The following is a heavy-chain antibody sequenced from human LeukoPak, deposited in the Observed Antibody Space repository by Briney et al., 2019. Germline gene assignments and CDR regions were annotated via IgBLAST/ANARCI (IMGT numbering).Heavy chain of an antibody. CDR3: GSGVWSRVDY. Sequence: GGSLRLSCAASGFTFSTYSMNWVRQVPGKGLVWVSRIKSDGSSTTYADSVKGRFTISRDNAKNTLYLQMNSLRAEDTAVYYCGSGVWSRVDYWGQGILVTVSS. D-gene: IGHD3-3*01. V-gene: IGHV3-74*03. CDR1: GFTFSTYS. CDR2: IKSDGSST. J-gene: IGHJ4*02.